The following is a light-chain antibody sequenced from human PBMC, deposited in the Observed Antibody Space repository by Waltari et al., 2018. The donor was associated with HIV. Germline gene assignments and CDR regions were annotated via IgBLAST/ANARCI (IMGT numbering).Light chain of an antibody. J-gene: IGLJ2*01. V-gene: IGLV2-23*01. CDR3: CSFASSRTLG. Sequence: QSALPQPASVSGSPGTSISIPCTGPSSDFWNFNLVSCDQQHPGKAPKLVIYEGTKRPSGVSNRFSGSKSGNTASLTISGLQAEDEAHYFCCSFASSRTLGFGGGTKVTVL. CDR2: EGT. CDR1: SSDFWNFNL.